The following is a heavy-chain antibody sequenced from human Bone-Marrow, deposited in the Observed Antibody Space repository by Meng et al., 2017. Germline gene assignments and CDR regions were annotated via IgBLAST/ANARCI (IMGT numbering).Heavy chain of an antibody. CDR2: SDHFGHT. J-gene: IGHJ5*02. V-gene: IGHV4-34*01. CDR1: GGSLSGYY. D-gene: IGHD3-3*01. CDR3: VYFWSGYFT. Sequence: QLQQWAAGLFKPSEPLSLTYAVFGGSLSGYYCNWFRQPPGKGLEWIGGSDHFGHTIYNPSLKGRLTISVDSSKNQISLRLSSVIAADTAVYYCVYFWSGYFTSGQGTLVTVSS.